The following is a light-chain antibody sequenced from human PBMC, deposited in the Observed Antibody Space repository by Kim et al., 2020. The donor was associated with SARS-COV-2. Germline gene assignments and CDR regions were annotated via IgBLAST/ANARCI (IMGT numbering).Light chain of an antibody. V-gene: IGKV3-20*01. J-gene: IGKJ5*01. CDR1: QSVSSSY. CDR2: GAS. Sequence: EIVLTQSPGTLSLSPGERATLSCRASQSVSSSYLAWYQQKPGQAPRLLIYGASSRATGIPERFSGSGSGTDFTLTISRLEPEDFAVYYCQQYGSSTPIIFGQGTRLEIK. CDR3: QQYGSSTPII.